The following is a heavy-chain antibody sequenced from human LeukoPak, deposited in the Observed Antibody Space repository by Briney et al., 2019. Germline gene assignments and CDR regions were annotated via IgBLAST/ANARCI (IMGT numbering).Heavy chain of an antibody. CDR1: GFTFSSYG. Sequence: GGSLRLSCAASGFTFSSYGMHWVRQAPGKGLEWVAVIWYDGSNKYYADSVKGRFTISRDNSKNTLYLQMNSLRAEDTAVYYCAKEGFLGNVDFWGQGILVTVSS. V-gene: IGHV3-33*06. CDR3: AKEGFLGNVDF. D-gene: IGHD1-26*01. J-gene: IGHJ4*02. CDR2: IWYDGSNK.